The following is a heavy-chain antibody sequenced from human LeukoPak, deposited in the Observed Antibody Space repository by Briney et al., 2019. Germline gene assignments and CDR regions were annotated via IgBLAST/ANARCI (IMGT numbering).Heavy chain of an antibody. J-gene: IGHJ6*02. CDR3: ARAAYYYGSGSYYNKSVGMDV. CDR1: GFTFSDYY. Sequence: PGGSLRLSCAASGFTFSDYYMSWIRQAPGKGLEWVSYISSSGSTIYYADSVKGRFTISRDNAKNSLYLQMNSLRAEDTAVYYCARAAYYYGSGSYYNKSVGMDVWGQGTTVTVSS. V-gene: IGHV3-11*01. D-gene: IGHD3-10*01. CDR2: ISSSGSTI.